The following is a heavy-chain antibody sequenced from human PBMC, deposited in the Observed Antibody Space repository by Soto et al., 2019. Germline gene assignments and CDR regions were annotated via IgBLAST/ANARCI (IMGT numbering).Heavy chain of an antibody. CDR1: GYTFTSYD. J-gene: IGHJ3*02. CDR2: MNPNSGNT. CDR3: ASLTQSQWYHLVQEAYDI. D-gene: IGHD2-2*01. V-gene: IGHV1-8*01. Sequence: ASVKVSCKASGYTFTSYDINWVRQATGQGLEWMGWMNPNSGNTGYAQKFQGRVTMTRNTSISTAYMELSSLRSEDTAVYYCASLTQSQWYHLVQEAYDIWGRGTMVIVSS.